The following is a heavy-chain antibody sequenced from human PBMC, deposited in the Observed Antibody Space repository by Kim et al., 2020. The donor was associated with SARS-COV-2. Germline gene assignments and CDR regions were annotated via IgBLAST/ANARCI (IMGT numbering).Heavy chain of an antibody. V-gene: IGHV1-18*01. J-gene: IGHJ4*02. Sequence: KPQGRVTMTTDTSTSTAYMELRSLRSDDTAVYYCARYYDSSGYYYFDYWGQGTLVTVSS. CDR3: ARYYDSSGYYYFDY. D-gene: IGHD3-22*01.